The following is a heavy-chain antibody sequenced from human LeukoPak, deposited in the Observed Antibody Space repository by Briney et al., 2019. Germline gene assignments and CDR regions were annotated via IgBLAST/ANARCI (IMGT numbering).Heavy chain of an antibody. Sequence: ASETLSLTCTVSGGSISSYYWSWIRQPAGKGLEWIGRIYTSGSTNYNPSLKSRVTMSVDTSKNQFSLKLSSVTAADTAVYYCAREVQYQLLRDAFDIWGQGTMVTVSS. V-gene: IGHV4-4*07. CDR1: GGSISSYY. J-gene: IGHJ3*02. CDR3: AREVQYQLLRDAFDI. CDR2: IYTSGST. D-gene: IGHD2-2*01.